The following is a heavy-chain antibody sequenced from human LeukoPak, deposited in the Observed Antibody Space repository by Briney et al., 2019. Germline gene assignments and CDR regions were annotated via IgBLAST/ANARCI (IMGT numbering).Heavy chain of an antibody. CDR1: GFTFSSYA. J-gene: IGHJ4*02. V-gene: IGHV3-23*01. CDR2: IRGGGGRT. CDR3: AKDLSYCSSTSCHGPNYY. D-gene: IGHD2-2*01. Sequence: GGSLRLSCAASGFTFSSYAMSWVRQAPGKGLEWVSAIRGGGGRTYYDDSVKGRFTISRDNSKSTLYLQMNSLKAEDTAVYYCAKDLSYCSSTSCHGPNYYWGQGTLVTVSS.